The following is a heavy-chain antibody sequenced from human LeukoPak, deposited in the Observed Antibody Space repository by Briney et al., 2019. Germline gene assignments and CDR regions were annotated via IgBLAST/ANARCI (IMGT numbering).Heavy chain of an antibody. J-gene: IGHJ4*02. V-gene: IGHV3-30*18. D-gene: IGHD4-17*01. CDR2: ISYDGSNK. CDR3: AKDRVPYGEFDY. Sequence: GRSLRLSCAASGFTFSSYGMHWVRQAPGKGLEWVAVISYDGSNKYYADSVKGRFTISRDNSKNTLYLQMNSLRAEDTAVYYCAKDRVPYGEFDYWGQGTLVTVSP. CDR1: GFTFSSYG.